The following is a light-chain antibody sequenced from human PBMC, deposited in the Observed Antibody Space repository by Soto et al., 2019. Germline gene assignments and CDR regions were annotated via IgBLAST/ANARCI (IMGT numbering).Light chain of an antibody. Sequence: QSALTQPASVSGSPGQSITISCTGTTSDVGGYSFVSWYQLHPGKAPKLMIYEVSNRPSGVSNRFSGSKSGNTASLTISGLQAEDEADYYCNSYTSSTTYVFGTGTKLTVL. CDR3: NSYTSSTTYV. J-gene: IGLJ1*01. V-gene: IGLV2-14*01. CDR1: TSDVGGYSF. CDR2: EVS.